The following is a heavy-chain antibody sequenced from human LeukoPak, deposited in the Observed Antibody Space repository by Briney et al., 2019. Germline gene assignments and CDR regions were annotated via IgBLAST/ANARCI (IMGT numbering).Heavy chain of an antibody. CDR2: ISSSSSYT. Sequence: GGSLRLSCAASGFTFSDYYMSRIRQALGKGLEWVSYISSSSSYTNYADSVKGRFTISRDNAKNSLYLQMNSLRAEDTAVYYCAREETSDTAMVGYFDYWGQGTLVTVSS. CDR3: AREETSDTAMVGYFDY. CDR1: GFTFSDYY. D-gene: IGHD5-18*01. V-gene: IGHV3-11*05. J-gene: IGHJ4*02.